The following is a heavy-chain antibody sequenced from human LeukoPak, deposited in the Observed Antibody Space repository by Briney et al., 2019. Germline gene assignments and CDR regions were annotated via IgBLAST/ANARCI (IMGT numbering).Heavy chain of an antibody. CDR2: IYYSGST. D-gene: IGHD2-15*01. CDR1: GGSISSSSYY. V-gene: IGHV4-39*07. J-gene: IGHJ5*02. CDR3: ARVIYCSGGSCYDGAWFDP. Sequence: SGTLSLTCTVSGGSISSSSYYWGWIRQPPGKGLEWIGSIYYSGSTYYNPSLKSRVTISVDTSKNQFSLKLSSLTAADTAVYYCARVIYCSGGSCYDGAWFDPWGQGTLATVSS.